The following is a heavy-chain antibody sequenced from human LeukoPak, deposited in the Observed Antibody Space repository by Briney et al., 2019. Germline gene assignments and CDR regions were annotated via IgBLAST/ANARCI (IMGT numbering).Heavy chain of an antibody. CDR1: GFTVSSNY. D-gene: IGHD3-22*01. J-gene: IGHJ4*02. CDR2: IYSGGST. V-gene: IGHV3-53*01. CDR3: SRGGGGVFSSGYQFDY. Sequence: PGGPLRLSCAASGFTVSSNYMSWVRQAPGKGLEWVSVIYSGGSTYYADSVKGRFTISRDNSKNTLYLQMNSLRAEDTAVYYCSRGGGGVFSSGYQFDYWGQGTLVTVSS.